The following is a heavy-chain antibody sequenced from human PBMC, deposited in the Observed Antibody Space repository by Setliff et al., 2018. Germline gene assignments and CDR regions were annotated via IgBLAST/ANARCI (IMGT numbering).Heavy chain of an antibody. CDR2: ISSTGSYK. CDR3: ARTCSGSGCYAGLES. D-gene: IGHD2-15*01. CDR1: GFSFSNYT. Sequence: GGSLRLSCEASGFSFSNYTMNWVRQAPGKGLEWVSSISSTGSYKPYADSVKGRFTISRDNSKNTLYLQMNSLRPDDTAVYYCARTCSGSGCYAGLESWGQGTPVTVSS. V-gene: IGHV3-21*01. J-gene: IGHJ4*02.